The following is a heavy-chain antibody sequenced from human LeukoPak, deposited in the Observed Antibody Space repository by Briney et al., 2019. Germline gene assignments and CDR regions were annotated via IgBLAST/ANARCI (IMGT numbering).Heavy chain of an antibody. CDR1: GYRFTTYW. CDR3: ARSGYSGYEGDY. CDR2: IYPSDSDT. J-gene: IGHJ4*02. V-gene: IGHV5-51*01. Sequence: GESLKISCKGSGYRFTTYWIAWVRQMPGKGLEWMGIIYPSDSDTRYSPTFQGQVTISADKSISTAYLQRNSLKASDTAMYYCARSGYSGYEGDYWGQGTLVTVSS. D-gene: IGHD5-12*01.